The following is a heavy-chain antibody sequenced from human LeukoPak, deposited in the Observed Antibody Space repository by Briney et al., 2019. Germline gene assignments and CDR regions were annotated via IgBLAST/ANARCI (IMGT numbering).Heavy chain of an antibody. CDR2: VYHTGNT. D-gene: IGHD3-10*01. V-gene: IGHV4-59*03. J-gene: IGHJ4*02. CDR3: AKSDGSGSYFDY. CDR1: GHSLRNYY. Sequence: SETLSLTCTVSGHSLRNYYWSWIRQPPGKGLEWIGYVYHTGNTKYNPSLESRATISINTSKNQFSLKLSSVTAADSAVYYCAKSDGSGSYFDYWGQGTLVTVS.